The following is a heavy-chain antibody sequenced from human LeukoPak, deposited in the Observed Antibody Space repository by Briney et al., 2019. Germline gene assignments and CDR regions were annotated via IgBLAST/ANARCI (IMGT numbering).Heavy chain of an antibody. Sequence: SETLSLTCTVSGYSISSNYFWGWIRQPPGKRLDWIGSIYHSGSTYYNPSLKSRVTISLDTSKNQFSLKLSSVTAADTAVYYCAREVNYGDYGDNAFDIWGQGTMVTVSS. J-gene: IGHJ3*02. CDR2: IYHSGST. V-gene: IGHV4-38-2*02. D-gene: IGHD4-17*01. CDR1: GYSISSNYF. CDR3: AREVNYGDYGDNAFDI.